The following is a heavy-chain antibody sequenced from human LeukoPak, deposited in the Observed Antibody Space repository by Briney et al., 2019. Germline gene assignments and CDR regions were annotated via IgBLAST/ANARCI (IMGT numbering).Heavy chain of an antibody. CDR1: GFTFSTYG. CDR2: IWYDGSHK. CDR3: ARVKTSGWLDAFDI. D-gene: IGHD6-19*01. V-gene: IGHV3-33*01. J-gene: IGHJ3*02. Sequence: GGSLRLSCAASGFTFSTYGMHWVRQAPGKGLEWVALIWYDGSHKYYADSVEGRFTISRDNSKNTLYLQMNSLRAEDTAVYYCARVKTSGWLDAFDIWGQGTMVTVSS.